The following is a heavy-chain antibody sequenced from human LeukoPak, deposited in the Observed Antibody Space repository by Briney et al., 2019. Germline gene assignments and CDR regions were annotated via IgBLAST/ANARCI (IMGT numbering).Heavy chain of an antibody. D-gene: IGHD3-22*01. CDR3: ARDPWGVITISDAFDI. Sequence: PSETLSLTCTVSGGSISSSSYCWGWIRQPPGKGLEWIGSVYYSGYTYYNPSLKSRVTISVDTSKNQFSLKLSSVTAADTAVYYCARDPWGVITISDAFDIWGQGTMVTVSS. CDR2: VYYSGYT. V-gene: IGHV4-39*07. CDR1: GGSISSSSYC. J-gene: IGHJ3*02.